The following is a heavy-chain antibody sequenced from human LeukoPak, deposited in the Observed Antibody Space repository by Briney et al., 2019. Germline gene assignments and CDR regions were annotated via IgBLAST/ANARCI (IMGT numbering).Heavy chain of an antibody. CDR3: AREAHSSSNNPPLTTNWFDP. J-gene: IGHJ5*02. CDR2: IYTSGST. V-gene: IGHV4-61*02. Sequence: PSETVSLTCTVSGGSISSGSYYWSWIRQPAGKGLEWIGRIYTSGSTNYNPSLKSRVTISVDTSKNQFSLKLSSVTAADTAVYYCAREAHSSSNNPPLTTNWFDPWGQGTLVTVSS. CDR1: GGSISSGSYY. D-gene: IGHD6-13*01.